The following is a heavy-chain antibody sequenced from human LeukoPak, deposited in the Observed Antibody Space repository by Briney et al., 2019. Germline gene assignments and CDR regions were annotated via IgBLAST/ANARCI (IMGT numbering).Heavy chain of an antibody. CDR3: ARMTLGVYKEQLDY. Sequence: ESGPALVKPTQTLTLTCTFSGFSLSTSGMCVSWIRQPPGKALEWLARIDWDDDKYYSTSLKTRLTISKDTSKNQVVLTMTNMDPVDTATYYCARMTLGVYKEQLDYWGQGTLVTVSS. J-gene: IGHJ4*02. CDR2: IDWDDDK. V-gene: IGHV2-70*11. D-gene: IGHD6-6*01. CDR1: GFSLSTSGMC.